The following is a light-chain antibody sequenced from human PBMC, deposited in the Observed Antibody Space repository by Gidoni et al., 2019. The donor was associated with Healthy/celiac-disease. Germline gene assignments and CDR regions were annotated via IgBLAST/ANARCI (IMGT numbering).Light chain of an antibody. CDR1: QSISSY. V-gene: IGKV1-39*01. CDR3: QQSYSTPCS. CDR2: AAS. Sequence: DIQMTQAPSSLSASVGDRVTLTCRASQSISSYLNWYQQKPGKAPKLLIYAASSLQSGVPSRFSGSGSGTDFTLTISSLQPEDFATYYCQQSYSTPCSFXXXTKLEIK. J-gene: IGKJ2*04.